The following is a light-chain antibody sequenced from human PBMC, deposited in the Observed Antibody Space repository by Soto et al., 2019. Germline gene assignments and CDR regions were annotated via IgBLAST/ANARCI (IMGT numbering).Light chain of an antibody. CDR1: SSDVGAYNF. CDR3: TSWITSSPMV. V-gene: IGLV2-14*03. Sequence: QSALTQPASASGSPGQSITISCTGTSSDVGAYNFVSWYQQYPGRDPKLMIYDVNIRPSGVSNRFSGSKSGNTASVTISGLEAEDEADYNCTSWITSSPMVFGGGTKGTVL. J-gene: IGLJ3*02. CDR2: DVN.